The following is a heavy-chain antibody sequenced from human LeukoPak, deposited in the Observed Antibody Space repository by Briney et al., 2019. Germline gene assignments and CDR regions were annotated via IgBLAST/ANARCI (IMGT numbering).Heavy chain of an antibody. V-gene: IGHV3-30*03. CDR1: GFTFSSYG. CDR2: ISYDGSNK. CDR3: ARLGIVVPDY. Sequence: GGSLILSCAASGFTFSSYGMHWVRQAPGKGLEWVAVISYDGSNKYYADSVKGRFTISRDNSKNTLYLQMNSLRAEDTAVYYCARLGIVVPDYWGQGTLVTVSS. D-gene: IGHD2-2*01. J-gene: IGHJ4*02.